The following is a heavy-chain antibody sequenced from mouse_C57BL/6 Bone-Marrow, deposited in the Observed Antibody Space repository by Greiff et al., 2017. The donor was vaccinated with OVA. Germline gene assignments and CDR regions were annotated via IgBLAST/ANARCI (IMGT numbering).Heavy chain of an antibody. CDR3: ARDGGLPYFDY. V-gene: IGHV1-81*01. Sequence: QVQLKESGAELARPGASVKLSCKASGYTFTSYGIGWVKQRTGQGLEWIGEIYPRSGNTYYNEKFKGKATLTADKSSSTAYMELRSLTSEDSAVYFCARDGGLPYFDYWGQGTTLTVSS. CDR2: IYPRSGNT. D-gene: IGHD2-4*01. CDR1: GYTFTSYG. J-gene: IGHJ2*01.